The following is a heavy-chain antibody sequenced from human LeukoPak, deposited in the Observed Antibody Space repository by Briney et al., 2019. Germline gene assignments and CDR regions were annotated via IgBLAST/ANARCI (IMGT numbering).Heavy chain of an antibody. CDR1: GFTFSSYA. J-gene: IGHJ1*01. CDR3: ANSAQDYYDSSGYYD. CDR2: ISGSGGST. Sequence: TGGSLRLSCAASGFTFSSYAMSWVRQAPGKGLEWVSAISGSGGSTYYADSVKGRFTISRDNSKNTLYLQMNSLRAEDTAVYYCANSAQDYYDSSGYYDWGQGTQVTVSS. D-gene: IGHD3-22*01. V-gene: IGHV3-23*01.